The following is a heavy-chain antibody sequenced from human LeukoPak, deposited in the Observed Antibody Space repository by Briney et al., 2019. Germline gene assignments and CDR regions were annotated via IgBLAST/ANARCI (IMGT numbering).Heavy chain of an antibody. CDR3: ARVGRVITMVRGVIKRADYYYMDV. CDR1: GFTFSSYG. J-gene: IGHJ6*03. Sequence: HAGGSLRLSCAASGFTFSSYGMSWVRQAPGKGLEWISAMSGSGGTTYYADSVKGRFTISRDNAKNSLYLQMNSLRAEDTAVYYCARVGRVITMVRGVIKRADYYYMDVWGKGTTVTVSS. D-gene: IGHD3-10*01. CDR2: MSGSGGTT. V-gene: IGHV3-23*01.